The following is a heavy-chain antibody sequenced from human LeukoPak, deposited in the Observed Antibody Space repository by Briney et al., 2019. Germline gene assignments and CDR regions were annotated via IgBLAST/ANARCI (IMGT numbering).Heavy chain of an antibody. CDR1: GFTVSSNY. CDR2: IYSGGST. D-gene: IGHD1-26*01. J-gene: IGHJ6*02. CDR3: ASRRKSFYGMDV. Sequence: GGSLRLSCAASGFTVSSNYMSWARQAPGKGLEWVSVIYSGGSTYYADSVKGRFTISRDNSKNTLYLQMNSLRAEDTAVYYCASRRKSFYGMDVWGHGTTVTVSS. V-gene: IGHV3-53*01.